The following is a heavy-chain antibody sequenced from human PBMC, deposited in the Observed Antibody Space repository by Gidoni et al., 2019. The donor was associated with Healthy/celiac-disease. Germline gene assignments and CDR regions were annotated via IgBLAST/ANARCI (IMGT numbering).Heavy chain of an antibody. Sequence: QVQLVQSGAEVKKPGSSVKVSCKASGGTFSSYAISWVRQAPGQGLEWMGGIIPIFGTANYAQKFQGRVTITADESTSTAYMELSSLRSEDTAVYYCAGEEGGAIAAAGSLYYYGMDVWGQGTTVTVSS. J-gene: IGHJ6*02. CDR3: AGEEGGAIAAAGSLYYYGMDV. V-gene: IGHV1-69*01. CDR2: IIPIFGTA. CDR1: GGTFSSYA. D-gene: IGHD6-13*01.